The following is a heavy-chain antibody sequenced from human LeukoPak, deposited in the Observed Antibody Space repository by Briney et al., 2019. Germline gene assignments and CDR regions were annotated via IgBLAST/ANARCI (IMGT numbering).Heavy chain of an antibody. V-gene: IGHV3-7*01. J-gene: IGHJ4*02. CDR3: ARGGIHPDY. CDR1: GFTASSYW. D-gene: IGHD3-16*01. Sequence: PGGSLRLSCAASGFTASSYWMSWVRQAPGKGLEWVASIKEDGSDKYYVDSVKGRFTISRDNAKNSLYLQMNSLRAEDTAVYYCARGGIHPDYWGQGTLVTVSS. CDR2: IKEDGSDK.